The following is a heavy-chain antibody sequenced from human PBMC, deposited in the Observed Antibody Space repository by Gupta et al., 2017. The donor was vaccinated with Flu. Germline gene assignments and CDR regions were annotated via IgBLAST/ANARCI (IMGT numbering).Heavy chain of an antibody. CDR2: IIPIFGTA. CDR3: ALGCTNGVCYDSPTYYYYGMDV. Sequence: QVQLVQSGAEVKKPGSSVKVSCKASGGTFSSYAISWVRQAPGQGLEWMGGIIPIFGTANYAQKFQGRVTITADKSTSTAYMELSSLRSEDTAVYYCALGCTNGVCYDSPTYYYYGMDVWGQGTTVTVSS. J-gene: IGHJ6*02. D-gene: IGHD2-8*01. CDR1: GGTFSSYA. V-gene: IGHV1-69*06.